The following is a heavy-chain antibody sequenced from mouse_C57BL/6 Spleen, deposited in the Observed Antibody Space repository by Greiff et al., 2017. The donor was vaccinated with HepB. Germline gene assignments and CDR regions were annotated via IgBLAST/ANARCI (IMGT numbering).Heavy chain of an antibody. CDR2: IDPETGGT. D-gene: IGHD4-1*01. J-gene: IGHJ1*03. CDR3: TREKLGWYFDV. CDR1: GYTFTDYE. Sequence: QVQLQQSGAELVRPGASVTLSCKASGYTFTDYEMHWVKQTPVHGLEWIGAIDPETGGTAYNQKFKGKAILTADKSSSTAYMELRSLTSEDSAVYYCTREKLGWYFDVWGTGTTVTVSS. V-gene: IGHV1-15*01.